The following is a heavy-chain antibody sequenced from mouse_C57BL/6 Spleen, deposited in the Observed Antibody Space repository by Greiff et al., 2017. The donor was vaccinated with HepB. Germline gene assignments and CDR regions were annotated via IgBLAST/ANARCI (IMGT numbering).Heavy chain of an antibody. D-gene: IGHD1-1*01. V-gene: IGHV1-7*01. Sequence: VQLQQSGAELAKPGASVKLSCKASGYTFTSYWMHWVNQRPGQGLEWIGYINPSSGYTKYNQKFKDKATLTADKSSSTAYMQLSSLTYEDSAVYYCARERITTVVALDFDYWGQGTTLTVSS. CDR3: ARERITTVVALDFDY. CDR2: INPSSGYT. CDR1: GYTFTSYW. J-gene: IGHJ2*01.